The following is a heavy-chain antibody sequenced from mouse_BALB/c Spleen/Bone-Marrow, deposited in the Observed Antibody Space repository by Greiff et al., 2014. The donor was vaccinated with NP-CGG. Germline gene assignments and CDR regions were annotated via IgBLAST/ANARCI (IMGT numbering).Heavy chain of an antibody. CDR3: TRSTMITYFDY. CDR2: INPSNGGT. D-gene: IGHD2-4*01. CDR1: GYTFTSYY. J-gene: IGHJ2*01. Sequence: QVQLQQSXAELVKPGASVKLSCKASGYTFTSYYMYWVKQRPGQGLEWIGEINPSNGGTNFNEKFKSKATLTVDKSSSTAYMQLSSRTSEDSAVYYCTRSTMITYFDYWGQGTTLTVSS. V-gene: IGHV1S81*02.